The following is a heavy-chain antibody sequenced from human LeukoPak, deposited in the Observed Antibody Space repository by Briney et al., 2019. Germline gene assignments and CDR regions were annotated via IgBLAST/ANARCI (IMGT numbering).Heavy chain of an antibody. V-gene: IGHV1-46*01. J-gene: IGHJ4*02. CDR1: GYSFTDYY. CDR3: ARVHRTTGYYFDY. Sequence: GASVKVSCKASGYSFTDYYIHWVRQAPGQGLEWMGIINPSGGSTSYAQKFQGRVTMTRDTSTSTVYMELSSLRSEDTAVYYCARVHRTTGYYFDYWGQGTLVTVSP. CDR2: INPSGGST. D-gene: IGHD4-11*01.